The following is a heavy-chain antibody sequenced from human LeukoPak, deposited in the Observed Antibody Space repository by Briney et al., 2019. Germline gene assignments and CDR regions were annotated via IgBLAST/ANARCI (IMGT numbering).Heavy chain of an antibody. CDR1: GGSISSYY. D-gene: IGHD6-19*01. V-gene: IGHV4-4*09. CDR2: IYTSGST. J-gene: IGHJ4*02. CDR3: ARSSMYSSGLFDY. Sequence: SETLPLTCTVSGGSISSYYWSWIRQPPGKGLEWIGYIYTSGSTNYNPSLKSRVTISVDTSKSQFSLKLSSVTAADTAVYYCARSSMYSSGLFDYWGQGTLVTVSS.